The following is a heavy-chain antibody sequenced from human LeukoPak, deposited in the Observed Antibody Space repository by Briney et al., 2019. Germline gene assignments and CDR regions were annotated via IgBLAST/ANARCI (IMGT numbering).Heavy chain of an antibody. CDR2: ISTSGNT. Sequence: SETLSLTCTVSGDSISRGNNYWTWIRQPAGKGLEWIGRISTSGNTNYNPSLKSQVTISRHTSKNQFSLNLNFVTAADTAIYYCARDRAGDSFDIWGQGTMVTVSS. J-gene: IGHJ3*02. V-gene: IGHV4-61*02. D-gene: IGHD7-27*01. CDR1: GDSISRGNNY. CDR3: ARDRAGDSFDI.